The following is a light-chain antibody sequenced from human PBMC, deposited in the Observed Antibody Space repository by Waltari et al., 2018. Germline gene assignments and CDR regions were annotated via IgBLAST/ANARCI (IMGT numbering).Light chain of an antibody. CDR3: QQYNNWPPIT. Sequence: EIVMTQSPPTLSVSPGETATLSCRASQSVSNSLAWYQHRPGRAPRLLIHSASTRAPGIPARFSGSGSETEFTLTISNLQSEDFALYYCQQYNNWPPITFGQGTRLEIK. V-gene: IGKV3D-15*01. CDR1: QSVSNS. J-gene: IGKJ5*01. CDR2: SAS.